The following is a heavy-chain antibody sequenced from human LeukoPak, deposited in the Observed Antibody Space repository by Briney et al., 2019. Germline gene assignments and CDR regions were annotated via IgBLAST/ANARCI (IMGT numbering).Heavy chain of an antibody. D-gene: IGHD3-16*02. CDR3: ARVSSHRVPGQIGFYYYGMDV. V-gene: IGHV4-59*01. CDR2: IYYSGST. J-gene: IGHJ6*02. CDR1: GGSISSYY. Sequence: SETLSLTCTVSGGSISSYYWSWIRQPPGKGLEWIGYIYYSGSTNYNPSLRSRVTISVDTSKNQFSLKLSSVTAADTAVYYCARVSSHRVPGQIGFYYYGMDVWGQGTTVTVSS.